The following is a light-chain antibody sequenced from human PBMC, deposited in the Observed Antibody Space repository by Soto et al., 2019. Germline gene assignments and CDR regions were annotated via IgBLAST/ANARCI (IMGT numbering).Light chain of an antibody. V-gene: IGKV3-20*01. CDR2: RAS. Sequence: EIVLTQSPGTLSLSPGDRATLSCRASQSVSTHYLASYQHKPGQAPRLLLYRASSRAIAIPDRFSGSGSGTDFTLPISRLESEDFAVNFCKQYATSPPLTLGGGTKVEIK. CDR1: QSVSTHY. J-gene: IGKJ4*01. CDR3: KQYATSPPLT.